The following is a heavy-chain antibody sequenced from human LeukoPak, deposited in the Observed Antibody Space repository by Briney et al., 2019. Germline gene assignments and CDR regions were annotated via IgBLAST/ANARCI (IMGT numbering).Heavy chain of an antibody. CDR3: ARGLRGSNYVDCYYCHMDV. CDR1: GYTFTSYD. J-gene: IGHJ6*03. V-gene: IGHV1-8*03. Sequence: ASVKVSCKASGYTFTSYDINWVRQATGQGLEWMGWMNPNSGNTGYAQKFQGRVTITRNTSISTAYMELSSLRSEDTAVYYCARGLRGSNYVDCYYCHMDVWGKGTTVTVSS. D-gene: IGHD4-11*01. CDR2: MNPNSGNT.